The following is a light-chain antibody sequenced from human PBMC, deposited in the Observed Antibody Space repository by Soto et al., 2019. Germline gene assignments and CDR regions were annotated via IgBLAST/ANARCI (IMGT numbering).Light chain of an antibody. CDR1: QSVSSSY. J-gene: IGKJ2*01. V-gene: IGKV3-20*01. CDR2: GAS. Sequence: EIVLTQSPGTLSLSPGERATLSCRASQSVSSSYLVWYQQKPGQAPRLLIYGASSRATGIPDRFSGSGSGTDFTLTISRLEPEDSAVYYCQQFGGSPYTFGQGTKLEIK. CDR3: QQFGGSPYT.